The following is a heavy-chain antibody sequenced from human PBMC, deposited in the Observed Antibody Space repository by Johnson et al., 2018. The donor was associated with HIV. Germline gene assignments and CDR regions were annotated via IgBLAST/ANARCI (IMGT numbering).Heavy chain of an antibody. CDR3: ARDDAFDI. J-gene: IGHJ3*02. CDR2: IRYDGSNN. CDR1: GFTFSTYW. Sequence: QVQLVESGGGLVQPGGSLRLSCAASGFTFSTYWMSWVRQAPGKGLEWVAFIRYDGSNNYYADSVKGRFTISRDNSKNTLYLQMNSLRAEDTAVYYCARDDAFDIWGQGTMVTVSS. V-gene: IGHV3-30*02.